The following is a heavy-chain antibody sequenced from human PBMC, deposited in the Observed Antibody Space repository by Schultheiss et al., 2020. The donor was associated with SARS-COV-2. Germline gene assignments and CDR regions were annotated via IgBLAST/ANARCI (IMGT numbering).Heavy chain of an antibody. D-gene: IGHD6-19*01. CDR2: IWYDGSNK. Sequence: GGSLRLSCAASGFTFSSYGMHWVRQAPGKGLEWVAVIWYDGSNKYYADSVKGRFTISRDNSKNTLYLQMNSLRAEGTAVYYCAKSRSGWYYSDSWGQGTLVTVSS. CDR1: GFTFSSYG. CDR3: AKSRSGWYYSDS. J-gene: IGHJ4*02. V-gene: IGHV3-33*06.